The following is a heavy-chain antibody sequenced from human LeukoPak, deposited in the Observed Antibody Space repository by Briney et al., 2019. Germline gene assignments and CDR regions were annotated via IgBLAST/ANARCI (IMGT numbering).Heavy chain of an antibody. D-gene: IGHD6-13*01. CDR1: GFTVSSNY. Sequence: GGSLRLSCAASGFTVSSNYMSWVRQAPGKGLEWVSVIYSGGSTYYADSVKGRFTISRDNSKNTLYLQMNSLRAEDTAVYYCAKGDSSSWYYFDYWGQGTLVTVSS. CDR3: AKGDSSSWYYFDY. V-gene: IGHV3-53*01. CDR2: IYSGGST. J-gene: IGHJ4*02.